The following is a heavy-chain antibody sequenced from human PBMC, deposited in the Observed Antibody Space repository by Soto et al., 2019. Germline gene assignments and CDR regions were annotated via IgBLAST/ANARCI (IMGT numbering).Heavy chain of an antibody. V-gene: IGHV2-5*02. D-gene: IGHD6-19*01. CDR3: APRRIAVGIDY. CDR2: IYWDDDK. J-gene: IGHJ4*02. CDR1: GFSLSTSGVG. Sequence: QITLKESGPTLVKPTQTLTLTCTFSGFSLSTSGVGVGWIRQPPGKALEWLALIYWDDDKRYSPSLKSRLTIPKDTSKNQVGLTMTNMDPVDTATYYCAPRRIAVGIDYWGQGTLVTVSS.